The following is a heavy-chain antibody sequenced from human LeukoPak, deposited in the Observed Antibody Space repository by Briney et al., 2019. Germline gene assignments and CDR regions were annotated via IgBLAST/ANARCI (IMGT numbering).Heavy chain of an antibody. CDR3: ASTPGSSGWYPYYFDY. D-gene: IGHD6-19*01. V-gene: IGHV4-4*02. J-gene: IGHJ4*02. Sequence: PSETLSLTCAVSGGSISSSNWWSWVRQSPGKGLEWIGEIYHSGSTNYNPSLKSRVTISVDKSKNQFSLKLSSVTAADTAVYYCASTPGSSGWYPYYFDYWGQGTLVTVSS. CDR1: GGSISSSNW. CDR2: IYHSGST.